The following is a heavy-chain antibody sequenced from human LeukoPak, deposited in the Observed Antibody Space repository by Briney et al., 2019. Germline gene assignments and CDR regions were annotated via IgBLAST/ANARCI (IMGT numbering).Heavy chain of an antibody. CDR1: GYTFTSYV. J-gene: IGHJ4*02. D-gene: IGHD1-26*01. Sequence: GASVKVSCKAAGYTFTSYVLHLVRQAPGQGLEWMGWIYTYNGNTNYAQKFQGRVTMTTDTSTSTAYMELRSLRSDDTAVYYCARDRLAGDLLDGFDYWGQGTMVTVSS. CDR2: IYTYNGNT. CDR3: ARDRLAGDLLDGFDY. V-gene: IGHV1-18*01.